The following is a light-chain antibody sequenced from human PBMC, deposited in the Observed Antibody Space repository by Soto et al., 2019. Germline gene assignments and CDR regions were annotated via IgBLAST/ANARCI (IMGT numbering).Light chain of an antibody. Sequence: EIVLTQSPATLSLSPGERATLSCKASQSVNTYIAWYQQKPGQAPRLLIYDASNRATAIPPRFSGSGSGTDFTFTLSSLEPEDFAVYYCQQRSNWPLTFGGGNKVEIK. CDR1: QSVNTY. J-gene: IGKJ4*01. CDR3: QQRSNWPLT. V-gene: IGKV3-11*01. CDR2: DAS.